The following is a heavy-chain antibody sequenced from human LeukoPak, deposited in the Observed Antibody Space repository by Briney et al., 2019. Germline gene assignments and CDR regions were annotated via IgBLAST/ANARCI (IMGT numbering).Heavy chain of an antibody. CDR3: ARHSSSWDFDY. D-gene: IGHD6-13*01. V-gene: IGHV4-4*09. CDR1: SGSISGHY. J-gene: IGHJ4*02. CDR2: IYTSGIT. Sequence: SETLSLTCTVSSGSISGHYWSWIRQSPGRGLEWIGNIYTSGITKYNPSLSRRVTISIDTSKNQFSLKVTSMTAADTAVYYCARHSSSWDFDYWGQGTLVTVSS.